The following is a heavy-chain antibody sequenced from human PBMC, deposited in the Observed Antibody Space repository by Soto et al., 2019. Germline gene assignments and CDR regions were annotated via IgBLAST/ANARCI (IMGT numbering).Heavy chain of an antibody. V-gene: IGHV1-3*04. Sequence: VKVSCKASGYTFTDYNLHWVRQAPGQNLEWVGWINTGNGNTKYSAKFQARVTISRDTSANMAFMELNNLKSEDTAVYFCARLQRYVQGLPGGLDSWGQGTLVTVSS. CDR3: ARLQRYVQGLPGGLDS. CDR1: GYTFTDYN. J-gene: IGHJ4*02. D-gene: IGHD3-9*01. CDR2: INTGNGNT.